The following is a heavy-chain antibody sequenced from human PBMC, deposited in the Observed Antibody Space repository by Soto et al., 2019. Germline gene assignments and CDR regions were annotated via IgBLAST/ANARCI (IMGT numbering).Heavy chain of an antibody. V-gene: IGHV4-30-4*01. CDR2: RHSSGST. J-gene: IGHJ1*01. CDR1: GGSISTGDYY. D-gene: IGHD2-15*01. CDR3: ARDEHKSSGDHFQP. Sequence: QVQLQASGPGLVKPSQTVSLTCSVSGGSISTGDYYWSWIRQPPGKGLEWIGYRHSSGSTYYNSSLKSRVTISLDMSTNQFSLKLSSVTAADTAVYYCARDEHKSSGDHFQPWGLGTLLTVSS.